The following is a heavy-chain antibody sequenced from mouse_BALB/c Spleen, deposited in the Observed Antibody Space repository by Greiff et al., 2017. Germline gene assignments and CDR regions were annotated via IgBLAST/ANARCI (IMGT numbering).Heavy chain of an antibody. CDR3: ARTRGGDSSGYMDY. Sequence: VQLKQSGPELVKPGASVKMSCKASGYTFTSYVMHWVKQKPGQGLEWIGYINPYNDGTKYNEKFKGKATLTSDKSSSTAYMELSSLTSEDSAVYYCARTRGGDSSGYMDYWGQGTSVTVSS. CDR1: GYTFTSYV. V-gene: IGHV1-14*01. D-gene: IGHD3-2*01. CDR2: INPYNDGT. J-gene: IGHJ4*01.